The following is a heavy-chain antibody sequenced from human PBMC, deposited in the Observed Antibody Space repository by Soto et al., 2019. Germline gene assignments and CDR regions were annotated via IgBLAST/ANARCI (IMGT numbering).Heavy chain of an antibody. D-gene: IGHD3-22*01. V-gene: IGHV3-30*03. CDR2: ISFDGINK. CDR3: ARDRYFDSSALGY. CDR1: GLSSSSYS. J-gene: IGHJ4*02. Sequence: GLRRLSSEGPGLSSSSYSMYWVRQAPGKGLEWVAIISFDGINKYYADSVKGRFTISRDNSKNTLYLQMNSLRPEDTAIYYWARDRYFDSSALGYWGRGTLVTVSS.